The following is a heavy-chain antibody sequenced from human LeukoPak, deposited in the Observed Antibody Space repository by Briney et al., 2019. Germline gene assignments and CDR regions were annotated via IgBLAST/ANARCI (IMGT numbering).Heavy chain of an antibody. CDR1: GGSLSGYY. D-gene: IGHD4-17*01. Sequence: TSETLSLTCAVYGGSLSGYYWSWIRQPPGKGLEWIGEINHSGSTNYNPSLKSRVTISVDTSKNQFSLKLSSVTAADTAVYYCARGVTTLRRQNWFDPWGQGTLVTVSS. CDR3: ARGVTTLRRQNWFDP. J-gene: IGHJ5*02. V-gene: IGHV4-34*01. CDR2: INHSGST.